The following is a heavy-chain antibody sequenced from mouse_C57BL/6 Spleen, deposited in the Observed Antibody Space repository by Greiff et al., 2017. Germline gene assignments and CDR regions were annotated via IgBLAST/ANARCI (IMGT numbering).Heavy chain of an antibody. J-gene: IGHJ2*01. Sequence: QVQLQQPGAELVMPGASVKLSCKASGYTFTSYWMHWVKQRPGQGLEWIGELDPSDSYTNYNQKFKGKSTLTVDKSSSTAYMQLSSLTSEDSAVYDCARSGYYGSSTRYFDYWGQGTTLTVSS. CDR2: LDPSDSYT. CDR1: GYTFTSYW. V-gene: IGHV1-69*01. D-gene: IGHD1-1*01. CDR3: ARSGYYGSSTRYFDY.